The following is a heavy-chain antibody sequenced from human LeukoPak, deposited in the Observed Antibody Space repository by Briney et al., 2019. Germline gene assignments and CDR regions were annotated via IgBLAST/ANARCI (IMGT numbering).Heavy chain of an antibody. CDR2: ISRSGGGS. J-gene: IGHJ4*02. D-gene: IGHD3-22*01. CDR1: GFMFSSYA. Sequence: PGGSLRLSCVGSGFMFSSYAMSWVRQAPGKGLEWVSSISRSGGGSYYADSVKGRFTISRDNSKNTLYLQMNSLRAEDMAVYFCAKASLNYESSGYYSDLDYWGQGTLVTVSS. CDR3: AKASLNYESSGYYSDLDY. V-gene: IGHV3-23*01.